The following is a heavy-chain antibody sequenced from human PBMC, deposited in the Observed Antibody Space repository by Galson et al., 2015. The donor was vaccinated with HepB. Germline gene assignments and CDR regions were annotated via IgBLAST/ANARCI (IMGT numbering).Heavy chain of an antibody. CDR1: GFTFSSLG. CDR3: ARGTTSIDY. J-gene: IGHJ4*02. Sequence: SLRLSCAASGFTFSSLGMTWVRQAPGKGLECVSAISVSGGSTDYADSVRGRFTISRDNSNNMLYLQMNNLRVEDTAVYYCARGTTSIDYWGQGTQVSVSS. D-gene: IGHD1-1*01. V-gene: IGHV3-23*01. CDR2: ISVSGGST.